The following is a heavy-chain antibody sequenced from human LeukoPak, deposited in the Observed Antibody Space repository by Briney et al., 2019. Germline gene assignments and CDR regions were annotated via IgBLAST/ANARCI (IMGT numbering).Heavy chain of an antibody. J-gene: IGHJ6*04. Sequence: PSETLSLTCAVSGYSISSGYYWGWIRQPPGKGLEWIGSTYHSGSTYYNPSLKGRVTISVDTSKNQFSLKLSSVTAADTAVYYCARVGFLLGYCSSTSCSHREARVGPGDYGMDVWGKGTTVTVSS. V-gene: IGHV4-38-2*01. CDR1: GYSISSGYY. CDR2: TYHSGST. CDR3: ARVGFLLGYCSSTSCSHREARVGPGDYGMDV. D-gene: IGHD2-2*01.